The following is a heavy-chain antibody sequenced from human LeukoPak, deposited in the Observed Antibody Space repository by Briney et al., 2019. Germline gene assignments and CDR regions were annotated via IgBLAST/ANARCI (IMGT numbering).Heavy chain of an antibody. CDR1: GFTFSNYS. D-gene: IGHD5-24*01. CDR2: ISSSSSTI. V-gene: IGHV3-48*04. J-gene: IGHJ4*02. CDR3: ARSRDGYNYDY. Sequence: GGSLRLSCAASGFTFSNYSMIWVRQAPGKGLEWVSYISSSSSTIYYADSVKGRFTISRDNAKNSLYLQMNSLRAEDTAVYYCARSRDGYNYDYWGQGTLVTVSS.